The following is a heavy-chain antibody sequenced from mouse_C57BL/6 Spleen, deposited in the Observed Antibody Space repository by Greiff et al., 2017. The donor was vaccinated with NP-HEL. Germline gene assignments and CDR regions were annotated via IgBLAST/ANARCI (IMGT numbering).Heavy chain of an antibody. CDR3: AKERITTGGAMDY. J-gene: IGHJ4*01. V-gene: IGHV5-17*01. CDR2: ISSGSSTI. D-gene: IGHD1-1*01. CDR1: GFTFSDYG. Sequence: EVQGVESGGGLVKPGGSLKLSCAASGFTFSDYGMHWVRQAPEKGLEWVAYISSGSSTIYYADTVKGRFTISRDNAKNTLFLQMTSLRSEDTAMYYCAKERITTGGAMDYWGQGTSVTVSS.